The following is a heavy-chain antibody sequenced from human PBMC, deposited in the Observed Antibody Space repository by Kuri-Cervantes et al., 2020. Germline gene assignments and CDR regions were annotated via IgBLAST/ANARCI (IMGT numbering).Heavy chain of an antibody. CDR1: GGSVSSGSYY. V-gene: IGHV4-61*01. CDR2: IYYSGST. D-gene: IGHD3-3*01. Sequence: SETLSLTYTVSGGSVSSGSYYWSWIRQPPGKGLEWIGYIYYSGSTNYNPSLKSRVTISVDTSKNQFSLKLSSVTAADAAVYYCARDVRFLGRHNRFDPWGQGTLVTVSS. CDR3: ARDVRFLGRHNRFDP. J-gene: IGHJ5*02.